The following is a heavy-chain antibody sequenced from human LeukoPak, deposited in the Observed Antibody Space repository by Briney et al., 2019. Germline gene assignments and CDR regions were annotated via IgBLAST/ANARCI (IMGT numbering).Heavy chain of an antibody. V-gene: IGHV4-34*01. CDR3: ARERDWYFDL. D-gene: IGHD1-1*01. CDR2: INHSGST. CDR1: GGSFSGCY. J-gene: IGHJ2*01. Sequence: PSETLSLTCAVYGGSFSGCYWSWIRQPPGKGLEWIGEINHSGSTNYNPSLKGRVTISVDTSKNQFSLKLSSVTAADTAVYYCARERDWYFDLWGRGTLVTASS.